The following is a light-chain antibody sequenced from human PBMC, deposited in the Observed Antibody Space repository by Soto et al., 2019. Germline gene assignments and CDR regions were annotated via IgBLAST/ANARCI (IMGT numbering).Light chain of an antibody. V-gene: IGKV3-20*01. J-gene: IGKJ4*02. CDR3: QQYGSSPPLT. Sequence: EIVLTQSPGTLSLSPGERATLSCRASQSVSRSYLAWYQQKPGQAPRILIYGASSRASVISDRFSGSGSGTDFTLTVSRLEPEYFAVYYCQQYGSSPPLTFGGGTKVEIK. CDR1: QSVSRSY. CDR2: GAS.